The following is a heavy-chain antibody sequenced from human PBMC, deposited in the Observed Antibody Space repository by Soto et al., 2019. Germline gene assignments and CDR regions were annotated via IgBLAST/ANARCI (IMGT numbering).Heavy chain of an antibody. J-gene: IGHJ6*02. D-gene: IGHD6-6*01. V-gene: IGHV1-69*01. CDR2: IIPIFGTA. CDR3: ARAFEYSPYPTHYFGMDV. CDR1: VGTFSNYA. Sequence: QVHLVQSGAEVKKPGSSVKISCKASVGTFSNYAINWVRQAPGQGLEWMGGIIPIFGTANYAQKFQGRVTITADESTNTANMELSSLRSEDTAVYYCARAFEYSPYPTHYFGMDVWGQGTTVTFSS.